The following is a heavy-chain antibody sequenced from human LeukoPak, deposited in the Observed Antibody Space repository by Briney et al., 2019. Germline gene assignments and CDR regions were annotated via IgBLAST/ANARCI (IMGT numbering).Heavy chain of an antibody. CDR3: ARGLGPWELLGHAFDI. Sequence: RASVKVSCKASGYTFTSYDINWVRQATGQGLEWMGWMNPNSGNTGYAQKFQGRVTMTRNTSISTAYMELSSLRSEDTAVYYCARGLGPWELLGHAFDIWGQGTMVTVSS. CDR2: MNPNSGNT. J-gene: IGHJ3*02. V-gene: IGHV1-8*01. D-gene: IGHD1-26*01. CDR1: GYTFTSYD.